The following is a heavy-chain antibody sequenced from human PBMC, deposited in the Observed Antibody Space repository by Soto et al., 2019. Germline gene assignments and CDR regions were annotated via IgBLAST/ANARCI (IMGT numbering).Heavy chain of an antibody. CDR2: IGGGGFDI. CDR1: GFTFSEYA. Sequence: GGSLRLSCAASGFTFSEYAMSWVRQAPGKGLEWVSVIGGGGFDIYYADSVEGRLTISRDASENTVYLSMDSLNADDTAVYYCAKDNSALPGPSHGMDVWGQGTTVTVSS. J-gene: IGHJ6*02. D-gene: IGHD1-1*01. CDR3: AKDNSALPGPSHGMDV. V-gene: IGHV3-23*01.